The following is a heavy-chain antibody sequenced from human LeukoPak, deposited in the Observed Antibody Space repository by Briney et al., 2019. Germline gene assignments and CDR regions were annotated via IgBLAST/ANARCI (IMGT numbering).Heavy chain of an antibody. V-gene: IGHV4-59*08. CDR1: GASMSDYY. Sequence: SETLSLTCTVSGASMSDYYWSRIRQPPGKGLEWIGYIYYTGSTNYNPSLKSRVTMSVDTSKIQISLKLSSVTAADSAVYYCVRRVRYFGQNDYWGQGTLVTVSS. J-gene: IGHJ4*02. CDR2: IYYTGST. CDR3: VRRVRYFGQNDY. D-gene: IGHD3-9*01.